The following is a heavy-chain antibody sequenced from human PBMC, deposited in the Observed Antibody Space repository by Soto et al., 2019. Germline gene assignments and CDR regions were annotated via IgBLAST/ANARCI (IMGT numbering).Heavy chain of an antibody. D-gene: IGHD6-13*01. CDR3: AKDAPTYSSRTYNWFDP. Sequence: GGSLRLSCAASGFTFSSYAMSWVRQAPGKGLEWVSAISGSGGSTYYADSVKGRFTISRDNSKNTLYLQMNSLRAEDTAVYYCAKDAPTYSSRTYNWFDPWGQGTLVTVSS. V-gene: IGHV3-23*01. CDR1: GFTFSSYA. CDR2: ISGSGGST. J-gene: IGHJ5*02.